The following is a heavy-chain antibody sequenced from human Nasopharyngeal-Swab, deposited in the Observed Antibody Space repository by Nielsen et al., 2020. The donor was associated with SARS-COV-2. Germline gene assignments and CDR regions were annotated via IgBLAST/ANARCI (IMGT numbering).Heavy chain of an antibody. CDR3: AKYMFEVVSPQNRGYFDT. D-gene: IGHD2-2*01. CDR1: GFTLSSYG. J-gene: IGHJ5*02. CDR2: IGTGGDT. V-gene: IGHV3-23*01. Sequence: GESLKISCVVSGFTLSSYGMSWVRQAPGKGLEWVSTIGTGGDTHYADSVRGRFTISRDNSKNTLYLQMDSLRAEDTAVYYCAKYMFEVVSPQNRGYFDTWGQGTVVTVSS.